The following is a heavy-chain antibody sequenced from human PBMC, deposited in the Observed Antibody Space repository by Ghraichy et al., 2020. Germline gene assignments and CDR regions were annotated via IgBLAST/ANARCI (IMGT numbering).Heavy chain of an antibody. D-gene: IGHD3-10*01. V-gene: IGHV4-34*01. J-gene: IGHJ4*02. CDR2: INHSGST. CDR3: ASSRRYYGSGSYYLDY. CDR1: GGSFSGYY. Sequence: SETLSLTCAVYGGSFSGYYWSWIRQPPGKGLEWIGEINHSGSTNYNPSLKSRVTISVDTSKNQFSLKLSSVTAADTAVYYCASSRRYYGSGSYYLDYWGQGTLVTVSS.